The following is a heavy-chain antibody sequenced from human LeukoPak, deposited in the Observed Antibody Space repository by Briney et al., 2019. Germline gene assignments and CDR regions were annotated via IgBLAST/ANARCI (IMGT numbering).Heavy chain of an antibody. CDR2: IWYDGSNK. V-gene: IGHV3-33*01. Sequence: GGSLRLSCAASGFTFSSYGMHWVRQAPGKGLEWVAVIWYDGSNKYYADSVKGRFAISRDNSKNTLYLQMNSLRAEDTAVYYCAREFGGSGSYYNPDYWGQGTLVTVSS. CDR1: GFTFSSYG. D-gene: IGHD3-10*01. J-gene: IGHJ4*02. CDR3: AREFGGSGSYYNPDY.